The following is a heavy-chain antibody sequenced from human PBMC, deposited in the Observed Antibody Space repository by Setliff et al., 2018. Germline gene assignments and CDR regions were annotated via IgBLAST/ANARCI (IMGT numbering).Heavy chain of an antibody. CDR3: AISTIFGVVSPTPDAFDI. D-gene: IGHD3-3*01. Sequence: GESLKISCKGSGYSFTSYWIGWVRQMPGKGLEWMGIIYPGDSDTRYSPSFQGQVTISADKSISTAYLQWSSLKASDTAVYYCAISTIFGVVSPTPDAFDIWGQGTMVTVS. J-gene: IGHJ3*02. CDR1: GYSFTSYW. V-gene: IGHV5-51*01. CDR2: IYPGDSDT.